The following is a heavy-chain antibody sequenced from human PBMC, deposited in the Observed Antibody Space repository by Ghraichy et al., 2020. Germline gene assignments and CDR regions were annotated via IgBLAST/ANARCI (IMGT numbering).Heavy chain of an antibody. V-gene: IGHV6-1*01. D-gene: IGHD3-16*02. CDR3: ARDYPLVGLRLGELSLLAFDI. Sequence: SQTLSLTCAISGDSVSSNSAAWNWIRQSPSRGLEWLGRTYYRSKWYNDYAVSVKSRITINPDTSKNQFSLQLNSVTPEDTAVYYCARDYPLVGLRLGELSLLAFDIWGQGTMVTVSS. J-gene: IGHJ3*02. CDR2: TYYRSKWYN. CDR1: GDSVSSNSAA.